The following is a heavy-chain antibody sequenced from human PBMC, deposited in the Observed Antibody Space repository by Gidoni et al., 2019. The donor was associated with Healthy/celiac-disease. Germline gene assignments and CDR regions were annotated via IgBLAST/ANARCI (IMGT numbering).Heavy chain of an antibody. CDR1: GFPFSAYY. CDR2: ISSSGSTI. D-gene: IGHD2-21*02. Sequence: QVQLVESGGGLVTPGGSLRLSCAASGFPFSAYYMSWIRQAPGKGLEWVSYISSSGSTIYYADSVKGRFTISRDNAKNSLYLQMNSLRAEDTAVYYCARDGIWCGGDCYPLGAYYYYGMDVWGQGTTVTVSS. J-gene: IGHJ6*02. V-gene: IGHV3-11*01. CDR3: ARDGIWCGGDCYPLGAYYYYGMDV.